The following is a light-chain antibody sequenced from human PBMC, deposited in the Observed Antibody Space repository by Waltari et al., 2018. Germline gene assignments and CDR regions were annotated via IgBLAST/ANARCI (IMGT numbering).Light chain of an antibody. J-gene: IGKJ3*01. CDR3: QQYYSTPFT. Sequence: DIVMTQSPDSLAVSLGERATINCKSSLSVLYSSNNKTYLAWYQQKPGQPPKLLIYWASTRESGVPDRFSGSGSGTDFTLTISSLQAEDVAVYYCQQYYSTPFTFGPGTKVDIK. CDR1: LSVLYSSNNKTY. CDR2: WAS. V-gene: IGKV4-1*01.